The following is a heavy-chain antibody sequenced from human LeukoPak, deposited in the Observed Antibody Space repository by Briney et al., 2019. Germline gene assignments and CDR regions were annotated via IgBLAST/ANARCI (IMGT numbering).Heavy chain of an antibody. CDR3: ARGYCSGGSCFFDY. Sequence: PGGSLRLSCAASGFTFSSYSMNWVRQAPGKGLEWVSPISSSSSYIYYADSVKGRFTISRDNAKNSLYLQMNSLRAEDTAVYYCARGYCSGGSCFFDYWGQGTLVTVSS. D-gene: IGHD2-15*01. V-gene: IGHV3-21*01. CDR1: GFTFSSYS. J-gene: IGHJ4*02. CDR2: ISSSSSYI.